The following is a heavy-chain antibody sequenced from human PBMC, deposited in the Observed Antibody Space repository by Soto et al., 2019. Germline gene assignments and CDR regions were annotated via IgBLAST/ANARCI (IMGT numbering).Heavy chain of an antibody. CDR1: GGSVTSGGYS. V-gene: IGHV4-30-2*01. J-gene: IGHJ4*02. D-gene: IGHD6-19*01. Sequence: QLQLQESGSGLVKPSQTLSLTCAVSGGSVTSGGYSWSWIRQPPGKGLEWIGNIYQSGTTYYNPSLKSRVTMSVDKSKHQFFLELTSVTAADTAVYYCARVAGDGWCDGWGQGTLVTVSS. CDR3: ARVAGDGWCDG. CDR2: IYQSGTT.